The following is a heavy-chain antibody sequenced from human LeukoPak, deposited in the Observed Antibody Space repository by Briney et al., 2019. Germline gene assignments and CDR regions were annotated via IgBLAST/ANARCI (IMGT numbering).Heavy chain of an antibody. Sequence: PSETLSLTCTVSRGSVSSTAYYWGWIRQTPGKGLEWIGNAYVNGHTYYNPSLKSRVTIVVDTSKNEFSLKLTSVTAADTAVYYCARLGGYKLSRNAFDIWGRGTLVTVSS. D-gene: IGHD5-24*01. CDR2: AYVNGHT. J-gene: IGHJ3*02. V-gene: IGHV4-39*01. CDR3: ARLGGYKLSRNAFDI. CDR1: RGSVSSTAYY.